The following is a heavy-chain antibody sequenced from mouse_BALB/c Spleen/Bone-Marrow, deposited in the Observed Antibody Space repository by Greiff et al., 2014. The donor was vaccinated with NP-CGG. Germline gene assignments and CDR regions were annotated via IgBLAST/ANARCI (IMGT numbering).Heavy chain of an antibody. J-gene: IGHJ4*01. Sequence: DVMLVESEGGLVKPGGSLKLSCAASGFTFSDYYMYWVRQTPEKRLEWVATISDGGGYTYYPDSVWGRFTISRDNAKNNLYLQMSSLKSEDTAMYYCARSGERYGAMDYWGQGTSVTVFS. CDR1: GFTFSDYY. CDR3: ARSGERYGAMDY. CDR2: ISDGGGYT. V-gene: IGHV5-4*02. D-gene: IGHD2-10*02.